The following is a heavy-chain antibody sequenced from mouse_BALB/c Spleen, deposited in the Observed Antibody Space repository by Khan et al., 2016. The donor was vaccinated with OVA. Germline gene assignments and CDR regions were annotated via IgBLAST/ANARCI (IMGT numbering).Heavy chain of an antibody. CDR3: TRGEYDGDY. J-gene: IGHJ2*01. D-gene: IGHD2-14*01. CDR2: IYPGSGST. Sequence: LQQPGSELVRPGASVKLSCKASGYTFTSYWMHWVKQRPGQGLEWIGNIYPGSGSTNYDEKFKSKATLTVETSSSTAYMQLSSLTSEDSAVYYCTRGEYDGDYWGQGTTLTVSS. V-gene: IGHV1S22*01. CDR1: GYTFTSYW.